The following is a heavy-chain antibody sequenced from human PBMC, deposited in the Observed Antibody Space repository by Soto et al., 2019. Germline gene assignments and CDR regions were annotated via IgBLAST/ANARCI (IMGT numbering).Heavy chain of an antibody. CDR1: GGSFSGYY. V-gene: IGHV4-34*01. CDR2: INHSGST. Sequence: SETLSLTCAVYGGSFSGYYWSWIRQPPGKGLEWIGEINHSGSTNYNPSLKSRVTISVDTSKNQFSLKLSSVTAADTAVYYCARGGGYYYYYMDVWGKGTTVTVSS. CDR3: ARGGGYYYYYMDV. J-gene: IGHJ6*03.